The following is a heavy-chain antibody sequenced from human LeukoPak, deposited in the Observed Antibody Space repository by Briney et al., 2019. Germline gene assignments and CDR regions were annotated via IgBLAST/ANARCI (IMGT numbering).Heavy chain of an antibody. D-gene: IGHD6-19*01. Sequence: GRSLRLSCAASGFTFSSYAMHWVRQAPGKGLEWVAVISYDGSNKYYADSVKGRFTISRDNSKNTLYLQMNSLRAEDTAVYYCARAPVSSGWYNYYYGMDVWGQGTTVTVSS. CDR1: GFTFSSYA. CDR3: ARAPVSSGWYNYYYGMDV. J-gene: IGHJ6*02. CDR2: ISYDGSNK. V-gene: IGHV3-30*04.